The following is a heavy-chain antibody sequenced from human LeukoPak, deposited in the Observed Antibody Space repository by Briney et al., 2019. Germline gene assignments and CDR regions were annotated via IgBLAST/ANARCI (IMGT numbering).Heavy chain of an antibody. Sequence: PGGSLRLSCAASGFTFSSYAMSWVRQAPGKGLEWVSAISGSGGSTYYADSVKGRFTISRDNSKNTLYLQMNSLRAEDTAVYYCAKPVYDFWSGYSIDAFDIGGQGTMVTVSS. CDR3: AKPVYDFWSGYSIDAFDI. J-gene: IGHJ3*02. V-gene: IGHV3-23*01. D-gene: IGHD3-3*01. CDR1: GFTFSSYA. CDR2: ISGSGGST.